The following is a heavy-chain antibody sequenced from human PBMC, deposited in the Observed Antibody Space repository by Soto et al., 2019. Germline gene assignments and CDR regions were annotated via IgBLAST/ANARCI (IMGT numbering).Heavy chain of an antibody. V-gene: IGHV3-74*01. CDR2: INEDGSTL. CDR3: KRDMGGGGGY. D-gene: IGHD3-16*01. CDR1: GFTFSSYW. J-gene: IGHJ4*02. Sequence: EVQLVESGGGLVQPGGSLRLSCAASGFTFSSYWMHWVRQAPGKGLVWVSRINEDGSTLNYADSVKGRFTISRDNAKNTLYMEMNRRGAGDRVVYYCKRDMGGGGGYWGQGTLVTVSS.